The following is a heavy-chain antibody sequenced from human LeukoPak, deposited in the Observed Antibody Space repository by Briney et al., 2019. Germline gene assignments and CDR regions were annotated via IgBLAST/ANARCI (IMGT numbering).Heavy chain of an antibody. CDR2: IYYSGST. J-gene: IGHJ6*02. D-gene: IGHD3-22*01. Sequence: KTSETLSLTCTVSGGSISSGDYYWSWIRLPPGKGLEWIGYIYYSGSTYYNPSLKSRVTISVDTSKNQFSLKLSSVTAADTAVYYCARGTYYYDSSGYYYYYYGMDVWGQGTTVTVSS. V-gene: IGHV4-30-4*01. CDR3: ARGTYYYDSSGYYYYYYGMDV. CDR1: GGSISSGDYY.